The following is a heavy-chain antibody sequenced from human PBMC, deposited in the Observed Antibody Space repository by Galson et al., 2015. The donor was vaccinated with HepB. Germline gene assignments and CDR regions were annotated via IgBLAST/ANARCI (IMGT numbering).Heavy chain of an antibody. Sequence: SVKVSCKASGGTFSSYAISWVRQAPGQGLEWMGGIIPIFGTANYAQKFQGRVTITADESTSTAYMELSSLRSEDTAVYYCARGSPKPIAVAGTTHQTYYYYYMDVWGKGTTVTVSS. CDR1: GGTFSSYA. D-gene: IGHD6-19*01. CDR3: ARGSPKPIAVAGTTHQTYYYYYMDV. J-gene: IGHJ6*03. V-gene: IGHV1-69*13. CDR2: IIPIFGTA.